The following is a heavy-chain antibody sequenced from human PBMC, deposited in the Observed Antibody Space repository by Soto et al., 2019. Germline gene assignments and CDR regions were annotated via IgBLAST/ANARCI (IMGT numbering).Heavy chain of an antibody. J-gene: IGHJ3*02. Sequence: GSGPTLVNPTQTLTLTCTFSGFSLSTSGMCVSWIRQPPGKALEWLALIDWDDDKRYSPSLKSRLTITKDTSKNQVVLIMTNMDPVDTATYYCAHAATYGAFDMWGQGTMVTVSS. V-gene: IGHV2-5*08. CDR1: GFSLSTSGMC. CDR2: IDWDDDK. CDR3: AHAATYGAFDM. D-gene: IGHD3-10*01.